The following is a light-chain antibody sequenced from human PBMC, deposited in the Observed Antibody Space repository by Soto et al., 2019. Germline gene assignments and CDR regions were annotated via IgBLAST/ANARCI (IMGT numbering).Light chain of an antibody. V-gene: IGLV1-47*01. J-gene: IGLJ3*02. Sequence: QSVLTQPPSASGTPGQRVTISCSGSTSNLGSNFVYWYQQVPGAAPKLLISRNDQRPSGVPDRFSGSKSGTSASLAISGLGSEDEADYRCAAWDDSLGGVVFGGGTKLTVL. CDR2: RND. CDR3: AAWDDSLGGVV. CDR1: TSNLGSNF.